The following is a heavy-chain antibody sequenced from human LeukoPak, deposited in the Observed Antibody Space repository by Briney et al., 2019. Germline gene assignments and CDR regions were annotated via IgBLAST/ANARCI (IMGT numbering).Heavy chain of an antibody. J-gene: IGHJ3*02. D-gene: IGHD3-10*01. CDR1: GFTFSNDW. CDR2: IKSKTDGGTT. CDR3: SAGFYCGAGNSDAFDI. V-gene: IGHV3-15*01. Sequence: PGGSLRLSCAASGFTFSNDWMSWVRQAPGKGLEWVGRIKSKTDGGTTDYSAPVKGRFTISRDDSKNTLYLQMNSRKTEETAVYYCSAGFYCGAGNSDAFDIWGQGTMVTVSS.